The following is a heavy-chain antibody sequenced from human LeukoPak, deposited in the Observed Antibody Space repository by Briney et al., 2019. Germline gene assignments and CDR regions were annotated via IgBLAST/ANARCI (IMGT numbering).Heavy chain of an antibody. CDR2: IDASGGST. V-gene: IGHV3-23*01. D-gene: IGHD5-12*01. CDR1: GFTFSSYA. Sequence: GGSLRLSCAASGFTFSSYAMTWVRQAPGKGLEWVSSIDASGGSTYYADSVKGRFTISRDNSKNTFFLQMNTLRAADTAVYYCARAWSGYHFHRYYYMDVWGKGTTVTVSS. J-gene: IGHJ6*03. CDR3: ARAWSGYHFHRYYYMDV.